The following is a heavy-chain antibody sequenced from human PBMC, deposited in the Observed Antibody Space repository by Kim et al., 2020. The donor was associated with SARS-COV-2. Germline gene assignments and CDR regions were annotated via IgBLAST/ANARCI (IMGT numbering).Heavy chain of an antibody. CDR1: GGTFSSYA. CDR3: ARVDDSSGGAFDI. J-gene: IGHJ3*02. CDR2: IIPIFGTA. Sequence: SVKVSCKASGGTFSSYAISWVRQAPGQGLEWMGGIIPIFGTANYAQKFQGRVTITADESTSTAYMELSSLRSEDTAVYYCARVDDSSGGAFDIWGQGTMVTVSS. D-gene: IGHD3-22*01. V-gene: IGHV1-69*13.